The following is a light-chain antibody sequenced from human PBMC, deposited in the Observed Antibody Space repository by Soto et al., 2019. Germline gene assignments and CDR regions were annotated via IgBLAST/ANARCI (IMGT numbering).Light chain of an antibody. Sequence: QAVVTQPPSASGTPGQRVTISCSGSSSNIGSNYVYWYQQLPGTAPKLLIYRNNQRPSGVPDRFSGSKSGTSASLAISGLRSEDEADDYCAAWDDSLSGLVFGGGTKLTVL. V-gene: IGLV1-47*01. CDR2: RNN. CDR3: AAWDDSLSGLV. J-gene: IGLJ2*01. CDR1: SSNIGSNY.